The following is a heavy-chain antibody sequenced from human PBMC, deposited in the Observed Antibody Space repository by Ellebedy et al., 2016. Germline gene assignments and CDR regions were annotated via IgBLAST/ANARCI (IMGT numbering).Heavy chain of an antibody. J-gene: IGHJ4*02. CDR3: AKDGCGGDCYSVGGYFDY. Sequence: GESLKISCAASGFTVSSNYMSWVRQAPGKGLEWVSAISGSGGSTYYADSVKGRFTISRDNSKNTLYLQMNSLRAEDTAVYYCAKDGCGGDCYSVGGYFDYWGQGTLVTVSS. CDR2: ISGSGGST. D-gene: IGHD2-21*02. CDR1: GFTVSSNY. V-gene: IGHV3-23*01.